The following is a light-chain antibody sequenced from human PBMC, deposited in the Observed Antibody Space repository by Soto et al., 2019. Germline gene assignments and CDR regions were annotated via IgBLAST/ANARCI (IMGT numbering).Light chain of an antibody. CDR3: QQYNNWAPWT. CDR2: GAS. V-gene: IGKV3-15*01. J-gene: IGKJ1*01. Sequence: EIVMTQSQDPESVSSGESVDLSGRPSQSVSSNLAWYQQKPGQAPRLLIYGASTRATGIPARFSGSGSGTEFTLAIRSLQSEYFAVYICQQYNNWAPWTFGQGTKVDIK. CDR1: QSVSSN.